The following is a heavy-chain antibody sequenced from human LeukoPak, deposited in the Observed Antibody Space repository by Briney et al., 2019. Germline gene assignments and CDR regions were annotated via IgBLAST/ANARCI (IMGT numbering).Heavy chain of an antibody. CDR1: GGSISSGDYY. CDR3: AKITVSGGVALDY. Sequence: SETLSLTCTVSGGSISSGDYYWSWIRQPSGKGLEWIGYIYYSGSTYYNPSLKSRVTISVDTSKNQFSLKLSSVTAADTAVYYCAKITVSGGVALDYWGQGTLVTVSS. V-gene: IGHV4-30-4*08. D-gene: IGHD2-15*01. J-gene: IGHJ4*02. CDR2: IYYSGST.